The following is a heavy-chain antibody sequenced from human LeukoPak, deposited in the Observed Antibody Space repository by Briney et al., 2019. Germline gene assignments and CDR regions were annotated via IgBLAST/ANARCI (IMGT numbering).Heavy chain of an antibody. Sequence: GGSLRLSCAASGFTVSSNYMSWVRQAPGKGLEWVSVIYSGGSTYYADSVKGRFTISRDNSKNTLYLQMNTLRADDTAVYYCAREPLQNWFDPWGQGTLVTVSS. D-gene: IGHD4-11*01. J-gene: IGHJ5*02. V-gene: IGHV3-53*01. CDR2: IYSGGST. CDR3: AREPLQNWFDP. CDR1: GFTVSSNY.